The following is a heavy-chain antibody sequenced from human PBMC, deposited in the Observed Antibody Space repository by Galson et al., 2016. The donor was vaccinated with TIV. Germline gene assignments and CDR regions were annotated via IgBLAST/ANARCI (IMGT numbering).Heavy chain of an antibody. CDR1: GYTFTNYF. CDR3: ARSRSSGWYIYFDF. V-gene: IGHV1-46*01. Sequence: SVKVSCKASGYTFTNYFMHWVRQAPGQGLEWMGIIHPNGGSTSYAQKFKGRVTMTRVTSTSTVYMEMSSLRSEDTAVYYCARSRSSGWYIYFDFWGQGTLVTVSS. J-gene: IGHJ4*02. D-gene: IGHD6-19*01. CDR2: IHPNGGST.